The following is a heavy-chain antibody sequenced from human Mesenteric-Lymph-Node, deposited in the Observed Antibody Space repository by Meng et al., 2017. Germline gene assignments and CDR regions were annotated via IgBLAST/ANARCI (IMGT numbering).Heavy chain of an antibody. J-gene: IGHJ4*02. CDR3: ARDSWVTL. Sequence: EEHLVETGGGLIQPGGSLRISCAASGFTVSSHYMSWVRQAPGKGLEWISIIYTGGSTYYAASVKGRFTISRDSYRNTLYLQMNSLRAEDTAVYYCARDSWVTLWGQGTLVTVSS. D-gene: IGHD3-16*01. CDR1: GFTVSSHY. CDR2: IYTGGST. V-gene: IGHV3-53*02.